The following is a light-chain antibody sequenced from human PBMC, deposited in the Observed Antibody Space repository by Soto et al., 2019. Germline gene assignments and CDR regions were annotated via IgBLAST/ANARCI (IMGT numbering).Light chain of an antibody. Sequence: LTQPHSVSESPGKTVTISCTRSSGSIASNYVQWYQQRPGSAPTTVIYEDNQRPSGVHDRFSGSIDSSSNSASLTISGLKTEDEADYYCQSYDSSNQVFGGGTKLTVL. CDR2: EDN. V-gene: IGLV6-57*04. CDR1: SGSIASNY. J-gene: IGLJ2*01. CDR3: QSYDSSNQV.